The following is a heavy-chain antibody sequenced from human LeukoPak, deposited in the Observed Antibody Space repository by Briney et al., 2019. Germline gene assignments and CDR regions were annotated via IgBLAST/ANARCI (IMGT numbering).Heavy chain of an antibody. D-gene: IGHD3-16*01. J-gene: IGHJ3*01. V-gene: IGHV3-74*01. CDR3: ARPFEGGAFEV. CDR2: ISTDGSTT. CDR1: GFTFSSYW. Sequence: GGSLRLSCAASGFTFSSYWMHWVRQAPGKGLVWVSRISTDGSTTTYADSVKGRFTISRDNAKNALYLQVNSLRAEDTAVYYCARPFEGGAFEVWGQGTMVTVSS.